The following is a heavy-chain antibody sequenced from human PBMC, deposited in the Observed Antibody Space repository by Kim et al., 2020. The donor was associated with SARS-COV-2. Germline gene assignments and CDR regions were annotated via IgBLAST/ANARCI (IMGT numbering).Heavy chain of an antibody. CDR2: ISSSSSYI. Sequence: GGSLRLSCAASGFTFSSYSMNWVRQAPGKGLEWVSSISSSSSYIYYADSVKGRFTISRDNAKNSLYLQMNSLRAEDTAVYYCARDNGVKPGGYNWNYDFDYWGQGALVTVSS. V-gene: IGHV3-21*01. J-gene: IGHJ4*02. D-gene: IGHD1-7*01. CDR3: ARDNGVKPGGYNWNYDFDY. CDR1: GFTFSSYS.